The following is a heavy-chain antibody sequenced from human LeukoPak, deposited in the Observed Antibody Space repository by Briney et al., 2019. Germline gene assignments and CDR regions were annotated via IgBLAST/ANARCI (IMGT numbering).Heavy chain of an antibody. V-gene: IGHV4-34*01. Sequence: SETLSLTCTVSGGSISSYYWSWIRQPPGKGLEWIGEINHSGSTNYNPSLKSRVTISVDTSKNQFSLKLSSVTAADTAVYYCARAGHYYDSSGYYFLPFDYWGQGTLVTVSS. D-gene: IGHD3-22*01. CDR3: ARAGHYYDSSGYYFLPFDY. CDR1: GGSISSYY. J-gene: IGHJ4*02. CDR2: INHSGST.